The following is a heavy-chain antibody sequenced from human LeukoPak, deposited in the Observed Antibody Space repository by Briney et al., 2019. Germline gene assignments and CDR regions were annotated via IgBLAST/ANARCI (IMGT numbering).Heavy chain of an antibody. J-gene: IGHJ4*02. CDR1: GSTFSSYS. V-gene: IGHV3-48*04. Sequence: PGGSLRLSCAASGSTFSSYSMNWVRQAPGKGLEWVSYISSSSSTIYYADSVKGRFTISRDNAKNSLYLQMNSLRAEDTAVYYCARDQGVPAATYDYWGQGTLVTVSS. CDR2: ISSSSSTI. D-gene: IGHD2-2*01. CDR3: ARDQGVPAATYDY.